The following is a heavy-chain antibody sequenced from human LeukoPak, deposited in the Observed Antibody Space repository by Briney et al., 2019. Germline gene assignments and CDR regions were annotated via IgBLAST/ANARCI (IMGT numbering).Heavy chain of an antibody. CDR3: ARDLYDYVWGSYRTFDY. CDR2: ISAYNGNT. CDR1: GYTFTSYG. Sequence: GASVKGSCKASGYTFTSYGISWVRQAPGQGLEWMGWISAYNGNTNYAQKLQGRVTMTTDTSTSTAYMELRSLRSDDTAVYFCARDLYDYVWGSYRTFDYWGQGTLVTVSS. J-gene: IGHJ4*02. V-gene: IGHV1-18*01. D-gene: IGHD3-16*02.